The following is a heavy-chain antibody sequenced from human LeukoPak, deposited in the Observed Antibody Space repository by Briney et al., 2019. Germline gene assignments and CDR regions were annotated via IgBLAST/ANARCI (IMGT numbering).Heavy chain of an antibody. D-gene: IGHD3-9*01. V-gene: IGHV3-11*06. CDR1: GFTPTDYY. Sequence: GGSLRLSPAASGFTPTDYYMSWIRQAPGGGLEWVSYISNSSSYTNYADSVKGRFTISRDNAKNSLYLQMNSLRAEDTAVYYCARSGYDILTGYYNYWGQGTLVTVSS. CDR3: ARSGYDILTGYYNY. J-gene: IGHJ4*02. CDR2: ISNSSSYT.